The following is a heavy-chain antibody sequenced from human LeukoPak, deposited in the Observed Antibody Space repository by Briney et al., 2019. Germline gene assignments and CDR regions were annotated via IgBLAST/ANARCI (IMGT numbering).Heavy chain of an antibody. CDR3: ASSNIVVVPAAAYYYYGMDV. CDR2: INHSGST. CDR1: GGSFSGYY. J-gene: IGHJ6*02. V-gene: IGHV4-34*01. Sequence: PSETLSLTCAVYGGSFSGYYWSWIRQPPGKGLEWIGEINHSGSTNYNPSLKSRVTISVDTSKNQFSLKLSSVTAADTAVYYCASSNIVVVPAAAYYYYGMDVWGQGTTVTVSS. D-gene: IGHD2-2*01.